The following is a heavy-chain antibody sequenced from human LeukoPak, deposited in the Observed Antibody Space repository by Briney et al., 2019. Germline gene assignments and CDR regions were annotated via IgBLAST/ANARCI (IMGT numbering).Heavy chain of an antibody. CDR3: ARGVLPWYYDSSGYSYYFDY. CDR1: GGSINSGVYF. Sequence: PSETLSLTCTVSGGSINSGVYFWGWIRQPPGKGLEWIGTIAYNGRTYYNSSLKSRVTISIDMSNIHFSLKLSSVTAADTAVYYCARGVLPWYYDSSGYSYYFDYWGQGTLVTVSS. CDR2: IAYNGRT. V-gene: IGHV4-39*07. J-gene: IGHJ4*02. D-gene: IGHD3-22*01.